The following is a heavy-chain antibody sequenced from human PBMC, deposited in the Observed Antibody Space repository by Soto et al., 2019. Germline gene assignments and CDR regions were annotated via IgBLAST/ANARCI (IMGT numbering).Heavy chain of an antibody. CDR1: GYTFTSYY. V-gene: IGHV1-46*01. CDR3: ARVNPDYDSSGYPYWYFDL. Sequence: ASVTVSCKASGYTFTSYYMHWVRQAPGQALEWMGIINPSGGSTSYAQKFQGRVTMTRDTSTSTVYMELSSLRSEDTAVYYCARVNPDYDSSGYPYWYFDLWGRGTLVTVS. J-gene: IGHJ2*01. CDR2: INPSGGST. D-gene: IGHD3-22*01.